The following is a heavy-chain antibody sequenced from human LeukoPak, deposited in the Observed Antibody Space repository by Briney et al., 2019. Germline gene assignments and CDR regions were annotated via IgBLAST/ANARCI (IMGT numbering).Heavy chain of an antibody. V-gene: IGHV3-30*02. CDR1: GFTFSNYG. J-gene: IGHJ4*02. Sequence: GGSLRLSCAASGFTFSNYGMHWVRQAPGKGLEWVAFIRYDGSNKYYADSVKGRFTISRDNSKNTLYLQMNSLRAEDTAVYYCAKDRGNWNYFDYWGQGTQVTVSS. CDR3: AKDRGNWNYFDY. D-gene: IGHD1-1*01. CDR2: IRYDGSNK.